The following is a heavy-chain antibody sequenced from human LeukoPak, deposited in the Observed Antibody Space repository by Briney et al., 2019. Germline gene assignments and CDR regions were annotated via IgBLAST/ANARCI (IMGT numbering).Heavy chain of an antibody. V-gene: IGHV1-18*01. J-gene: IGHJ6*02. Sequence: ASVKVSCKASGYTFTSYGISWVRQAPGQGLEWMGWISAYNGNTNYAQKLQDRLTMTTDTSTSIAYMELRNLRSDDTAVYYCAGDFDNPDNSCPSTSCIDVWGQGTTVTVSS. D-gene: IGHD2-2*01. CDR2: ISAYNGNT. CDR1: GYTFTSYG. CDR3: AGDFDNPDNSCPSTSCIDV.